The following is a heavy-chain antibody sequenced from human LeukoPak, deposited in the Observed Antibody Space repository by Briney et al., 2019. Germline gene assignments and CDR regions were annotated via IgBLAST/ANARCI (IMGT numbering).Heavy chain of an antibody. V-gene: IGHV4-34*01. Sequence: SETLSLTCAVYGGSFSGYYWSWLRQPPGKGLEWIGEINHSGSTNYNPSLTSRVTISVDTSKNQFSLKLSSVTAADTAVYYCARVPRGYDFWCGQRGGNWFDHWGQGTLVTVSS. J-gene: IGHJ5*02. CDR2: INHSGST. D-gene: IGHD3-3*01. CDR3: ARVPRGYDFWCGQRGGNWFDH. CDR1: GGSFSGYY.